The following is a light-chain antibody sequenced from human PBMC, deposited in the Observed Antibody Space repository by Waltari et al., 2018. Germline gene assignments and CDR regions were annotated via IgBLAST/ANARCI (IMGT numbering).Light chain of an antibody. CDR2: DTS. Sequence: EIVLTQSPGTLSLSPGERATLSCRASQSVTRYLAWYQQKPGLAPRLLIYDTSNRATGIPARFIGSGSGTDFSLTITSLESEDFAVYYCQQRANRPRTFGGGTKVEIK. CDR1: QSVTRY. CDR3: QQRANRPRT. J-gene: IGKJ4*01. V-gene: IGKV3-11*01.